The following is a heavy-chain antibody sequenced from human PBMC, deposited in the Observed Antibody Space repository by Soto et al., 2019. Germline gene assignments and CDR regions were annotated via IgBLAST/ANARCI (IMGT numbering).Heavy chain of an antibody. V-gene: IGHV3-23*01. D-gene: IGHD1-1*01. CDR1: GFDIVYYA. J-gene: IGHJ4*02. CDR2: LNSGGGTT. CDR3: AGTIIHYYFDS. Sequence: GGSLRLSCAASGFDIVYYAMTWVRQPPGKGLEWVSILNSGGGTTYYADAVKGRVTISTDTSKNTLYLQISSLRAGDTAVYYCAGTIIHYYFDSWGQGTLVTVSS.